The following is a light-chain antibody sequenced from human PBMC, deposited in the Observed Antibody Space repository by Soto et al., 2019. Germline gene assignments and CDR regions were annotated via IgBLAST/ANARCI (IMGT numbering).Light chain of an antibody. CDR2: GAS. Sequence: EIVLTQSPATLSLSPVERATLSCMASQSVSSSYLAWYQQKPGQAPRLLIYGASSRATGIPDRFSGSGSGTDFTLTISRLEPEDFAVYYCQQYGSSPPGTFGPGTKVDIK. V-gene: IGKV3-20*01. CDR3: QQYGSSPPGT. J-gene: IGKJ3*01. CDR1: QSVSSSY.